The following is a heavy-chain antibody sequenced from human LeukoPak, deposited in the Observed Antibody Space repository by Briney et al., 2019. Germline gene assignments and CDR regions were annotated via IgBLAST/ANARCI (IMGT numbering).Heavy chain of an antibody. Sequence: GGSLRLSCAAPGITFSSYAMSWVRQAPGKGLEWVSGISGSGASTYYADSVKGRFTISRDNSRNTLYLQMNSLRAEDTAVYYCAKAVTRSGYQQFDYWGQGTLVTVSS. D-gene: IGHD3-22*01. CDR3: AKAVTRSGYQQFDY. V-gene: IGHV3-23*01. CDR1: GITFSSYA. J-gene: IGHJ4*02. CDR2: ISGSGAST.